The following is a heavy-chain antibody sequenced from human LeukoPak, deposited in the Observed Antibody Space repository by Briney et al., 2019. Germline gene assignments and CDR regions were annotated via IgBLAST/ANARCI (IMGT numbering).Heavy chain of an antibody. CDR3: ARRNEYSSSSPYYYYMDV. Sequence: GASVKVSCKASGGTFSSYAISWVRQAPGQGLEWMGGIIPIFGTANYAQKFQGRVTITADKSTSTAYMELSSLRSEDTAVYYCARRNEYSSSSPYYYYMDVWGKGTTVTVSS. V-gene: IGHV1-69*06. CDR1: GGTFSSYA. CDR2: IIPIFGTA. D-gene: IGHD6-6*01. J-gene: IGHJ6*03.